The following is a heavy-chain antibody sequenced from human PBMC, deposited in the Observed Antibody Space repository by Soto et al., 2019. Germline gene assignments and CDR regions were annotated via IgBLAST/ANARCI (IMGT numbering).Heavy chain of an antibody. Sequence: QVQLVESGGGVVQPGRSLRLSCAASGFTFSSYGMHWVRQAPGKGLAWVAVMSFDGSNKSYAESVKGRFTISRDNSKNSLYLQMNSLRAEDTAVYYCAKEIAAAKATNYYYDGLDVWGQGTTVTVSS. CDR2: MSFDGSNK. J-gene: IGHJ6*02. CDR1: GFTFSSYG. CDR3: AKEIAAAKATNYYYDGLDV. D-gene: IGHD6-13*01. V-gene: IGHV3-30*18.